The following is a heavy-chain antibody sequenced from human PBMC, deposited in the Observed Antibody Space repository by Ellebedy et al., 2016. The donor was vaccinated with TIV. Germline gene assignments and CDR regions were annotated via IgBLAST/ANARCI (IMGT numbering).Heavy chain of an antibody. J-gene: IGHJ6*02. CDR1: GGSFSGYY. CDR2: INHSGST. CDR3: ARGVIRSYRTYYYYGMDV. D-gene: IGHD3-16*02. V-gene: IGHV4-34*01. Sequence: SETLSLXCAVYGGSFSGYYWSWIRQPPGKGLEWIGEINHSGSTNYNPSLKSRVTISVDTSKNQFSLKLSSVTAADTAVYYCARGVIRSYRTYYYYGMDVWGQGTTVTVSS.